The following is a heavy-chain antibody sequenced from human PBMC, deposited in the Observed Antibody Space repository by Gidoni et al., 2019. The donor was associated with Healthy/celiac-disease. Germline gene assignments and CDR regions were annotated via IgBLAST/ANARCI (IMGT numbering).Heavy chain of an antibody. Sequence: EVQLVESGGGLVQPGRSLRLSCTASGFPLDYVAMHWVRQAPGKGLEWVSGISWNSGSIGYADSVKGRFTISRDNAKNSLYLQMNSLRAEDTALYYCAKAGGIVVVPAYGMDVWGQGTTVTVSS. CDR1: GFPLDYVA. J-gene: IGHJ6*02. D-gene: IGHD2-2*01. CDR2: ISWNSGSI. CDR3: AKAGGIVVVPAYGMDV. V-gene: IGHV3-9*01.